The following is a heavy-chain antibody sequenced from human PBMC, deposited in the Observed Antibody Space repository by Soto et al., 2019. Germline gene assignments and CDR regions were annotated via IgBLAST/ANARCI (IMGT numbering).Heavy chain of an antibody. J-gene: IGHJ4*02. CDR3: ARLRTQLGGGQ. V-gene: IGHV1-69*01. CDR2: MLPISGTA. Sequence: QMQLVQSGPEVKKPGSSVKVSCKASGATFSTNVITWVRQAPGQGLEWMGGMLPISGTANYAQKFQGRVTITADEVTSTAYMEVTSLQSEDTAVYDCARLRTQLGGGQWGQETLVTVSS. CDR1: GATFSTNV. D-gene: IGHD1-1*01.